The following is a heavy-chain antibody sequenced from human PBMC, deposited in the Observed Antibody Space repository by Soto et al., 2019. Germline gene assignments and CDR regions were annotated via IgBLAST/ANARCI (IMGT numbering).Heavy chain of an antibody. J-gene: IGHJ6*03. D-gene: IGHD2-15*01. Sequence: SETLSLTCTVSGGSISSSSYYWGWILHPPGKGLEWIGSIYYSGSTYYNPSLKSRVTISVDTSKNQFSLKLSSVTAADTAVYYCARPSFGAATLYYYYYMDVWGKRTTVTVSS. V-gene: IGHV4-39*01. CDR2: IYYSGST. CDR3: ARPSFGAATLYYYYYMDV. CDR1: GGSISSSSYY.